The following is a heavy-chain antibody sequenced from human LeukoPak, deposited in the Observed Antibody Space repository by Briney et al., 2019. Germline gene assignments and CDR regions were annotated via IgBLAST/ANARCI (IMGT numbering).Heavy chain of an antibody. Sequence: PGGSLRLSCATSGFTFSSYWMSWVRQAPGKGLEWVANIKQDGSEKYYVDSVKGRFTISRDNAKNSLYLQMNSLRAEDTAVYYCARHRFTYYYGSGSYYNWGDFDYWGQGTLVTVSS. CDR3: ARHRFTYYYGSGSYYNWGDFDY. CDR1: GFTFSSYW. V-gene: IGHV3-7*01. CDR2: IKQDGSEK. J-gene: IGHJ4*02. D-gene: IGHD3-10*01.